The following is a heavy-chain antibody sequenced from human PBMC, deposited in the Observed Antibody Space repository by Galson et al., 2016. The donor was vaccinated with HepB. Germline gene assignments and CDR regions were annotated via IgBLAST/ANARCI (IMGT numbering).Heavy chain of an antibody. V-gene: IGHV3-74*01. Sequence: SLRLSCAASGFTFSSYWMHWVRPAPGEGLVWVSHISGDGSSTHYGDSVKGRFTVSRDNSKNTLYLQMNSLRAEDTAVYYCVRDKVTPGTNWFDPWGQGTLVTVSS. D-gene: IGHD4-11*01. CDR1: GFTFSSYW. J-gene: IGHJ5*02. CDR3: VRDKVTPGTNWFDP. CDR2: ISGDGSST.